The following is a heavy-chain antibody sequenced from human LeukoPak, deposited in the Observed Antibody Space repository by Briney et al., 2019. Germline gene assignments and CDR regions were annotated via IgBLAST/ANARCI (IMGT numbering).Heavy chain of an antibody. V-gene: IGHV3-9*01. CDR3: AKDGGGSPHYYYYYGMDV. D-gene: IGHD1-26*01. J-gene: IGHJ6*02. Sequence: PGGSRRLSCAASGFTFDDYAMHWVRQAPGKGLEWVSGISWNSGSIGYADSVKGRFTISRDNAKNSLYLQMNSLRAEDTALYYCAKDGGGSPHYYYYYGMDVWGQGTTVTVSS. CDR2: ISWNSGSI. CDR1: GFTFDDYA.